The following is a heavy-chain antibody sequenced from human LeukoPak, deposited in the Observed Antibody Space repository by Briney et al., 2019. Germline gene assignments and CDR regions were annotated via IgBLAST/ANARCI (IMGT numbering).Heavy chain of an antibody. Sequence: GASVKVSCKASGYTFTSYGISWVRQAPGQGLEWMGWISAYNGNTNYAQKLQGRVTMTTDTSTSTAYMELRSLRSDDTAVYYCARQSIDIVIVPAAMLGWFDPWGQGTLVTVSS. CDR1: GYTFTSYG. D-gene: IGHD2-2*01. CDR3: ARQSIDIVIVPAAMLGWFDP. V-gene: IGHV1-18*01. J-gene: IGHJ5*02. CDR2: ISAYNGNT.